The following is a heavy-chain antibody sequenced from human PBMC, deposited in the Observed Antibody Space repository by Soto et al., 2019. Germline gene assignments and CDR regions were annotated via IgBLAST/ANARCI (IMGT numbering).Heavy chain of an antibody. CDR1: GGSISSSSYY. Sequence: SETLSLTCTVSGGSISSSSYYWGWIRQPPGKGLEWIGSIYYSGSTYYNPSLKSRITISVDTSKNQSSLKLSSVTAADTAVYYCARQQQLVDYWGQGTLVTVSS. J-gene: IGHJ4*02. D-gene: IGHD6-13*01. CDR3: ARQQQLVDY. CDR2: IYYSGST. V-gene: IGHV4-39*01.